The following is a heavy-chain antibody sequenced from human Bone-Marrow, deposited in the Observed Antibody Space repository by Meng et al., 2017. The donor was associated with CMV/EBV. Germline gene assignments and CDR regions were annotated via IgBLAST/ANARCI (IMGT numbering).Heavy chain of an antibody. D-gene: IGHD6-6*01. Sequence: SVKVSCKASGGTFSSYAISWVRQAPGQGLEWMGGIIPILGIANYAQKFQGGVTITADKSTSTAYMELSSLRSEDTAVYYCARDRFRAARRGYYYGMDVWGQGTTVTVSS. CDR1: GGTFSSYA. J-gene: IGHJ6*02. CDR2: IIPILGIA. CDR3: ARDRFRAARRGYYYGMDV. V-gene: IGHV1-69*10.